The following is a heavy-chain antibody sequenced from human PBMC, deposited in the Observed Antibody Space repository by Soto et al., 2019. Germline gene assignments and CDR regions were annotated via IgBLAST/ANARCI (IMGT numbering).Heavy chain of an antibody. CDR2: MNPNSGNT. D-gene: IGHD4-17*01. V-gene: IGHV1-8*01. CDR3: ARGGPTDDAFDI. CDR1: GYIFSSYG. Sequence: ASVKVSCKASGYIFSSYGISWVRQATGQGLEWMGWMNPNSGNTGYAQKFQGRVTMTRNTSISTAYMELSSLRSEDTAVYYCARGGPTDDAFDIWGQGTMVTVSS. J-gene: IGHJ3*02.